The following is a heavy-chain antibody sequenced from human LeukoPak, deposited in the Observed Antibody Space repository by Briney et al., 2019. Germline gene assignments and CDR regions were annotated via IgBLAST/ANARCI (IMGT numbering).Heavy chain of an antibody. Sequence: SETLSLTCAVYGGSFSGYYWSWIRQPPGQGLEWIGEINHSGSTNYNPSLKSRVTISVDTSKNQFSLKLSSVTAADTAVYYCARHDYGDYFGYYYYYGMDVWGQGTTVTVSS. J-gene: IGHJ6*02. CDR2: INHSGST. CDR3: ARHDYGDYFGYYYYYGMDV. D-gene: IGHD4-17*01. V-gene: IGHV4-34*01. CDR1: GGSFSGYY.